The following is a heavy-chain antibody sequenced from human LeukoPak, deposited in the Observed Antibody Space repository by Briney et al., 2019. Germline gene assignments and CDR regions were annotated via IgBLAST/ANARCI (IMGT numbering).Heavy chain of an antibody. D-gene: IGHD1-14*01. CDR1: GGSISSSSYY. Sequence: SETLSLTCTVSGGSISSSSYYWGWIRQPPGKGLEWIGSIYYSGSTYYNPSLKSRVTISVDTSKNQFSLKLSSVTAADTAVYYCAREVRRKVYYYYYYMDVWGKGTTVTVSS. J-gene: IGHJ6*03. CDR3: AREVRRKVYYYYYYMDV. CDR2: IYYSGST. V-gene: IGHV4-39*07.